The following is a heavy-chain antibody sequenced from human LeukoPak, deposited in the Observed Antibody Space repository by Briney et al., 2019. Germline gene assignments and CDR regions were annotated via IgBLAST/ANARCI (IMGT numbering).Heavy chain of an antibody. D-gene: IGHD3-22*01. CDR3: ARPSQVAYDSSGYLDY. Sequence: LSLTCAVYGGSFNDYYMSWIRQAPGKGLEWVSSISGTDSTIHYADSVKGRFTISRDNTKNSLYLQMNSLRAEDTAVYYCARPSQVAYDSSGYLDYWGQGALVTVSS. CDR1: GGSFNDYY. CDR2: ISGTDSTI. V-gene: IGHV3-11*01. J-gene: IGHJ4*02.